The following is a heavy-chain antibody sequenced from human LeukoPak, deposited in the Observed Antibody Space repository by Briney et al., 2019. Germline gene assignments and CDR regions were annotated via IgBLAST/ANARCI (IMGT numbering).Heavy chain of an antibody. Sequence: GGSLRLSCAASEFTLSSYSMTWVRQAPGKGLEWVSSISSSSSFIYYADSVKGRFTISRDNAKNSLFLQMNSLRAEDTAVYYCTRTLQSVRDGYKSFDSWGQGTLVTVSS. D-gene: IGHD5-24*01. CDR3: TRTLQSVRDGYKSFDS. CDR2: ISSSSSFI. V-gene: IGHV3-21*01. CDR1: EFTLSSYS. J-gene: IGHJ4*02.